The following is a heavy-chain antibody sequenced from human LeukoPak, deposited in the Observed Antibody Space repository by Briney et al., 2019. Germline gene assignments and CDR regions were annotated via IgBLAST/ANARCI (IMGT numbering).Heavy chain of an antibody. CDR3: ANDLSTRYSSSWAIDY. CDR1: GFTFSSYG. CDR2: VSYDGRNK. D-gene: IGHD6-13*01. V-gene: IGHV3-30*18. J-gene: IGHJ4*02. Sequence: GGSLSLSCAASGFTFSSYGLYWVRQAPGKGLEWVALVSYDGRNKDYADSVKGRSIIFRDNSKNTLYPQMNSLRAEDTAVYYCANDLSTRYSSSWAIDYWGQGTLVTVSS.